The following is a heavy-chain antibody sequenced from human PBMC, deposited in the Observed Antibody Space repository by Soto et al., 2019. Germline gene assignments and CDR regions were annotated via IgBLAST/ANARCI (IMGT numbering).Heavy chain of an antibody. V-gene: IGHV4-39*01. D-gene: IGHD4-17*01. CDR2: IYYSGST. CDR1: GGSISSSSYY. Sequence: SETLSLTCTVSGGSISSSSYYWGWIRQPPGKGLEWIGSIYYSGSTYYDPSLKSRVTISVDTSKNQFSLKLSSVTAADTAVYYCATQKSDHYGDYLGFGGWFDPWGQGTLVTVSS. J-gene: IGHJ5*02. CDR3: ATQKSDHYGDYLGFGGWFDP.